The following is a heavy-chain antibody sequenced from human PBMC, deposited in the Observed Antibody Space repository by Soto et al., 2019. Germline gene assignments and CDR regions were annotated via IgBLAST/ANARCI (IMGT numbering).Heavy chain of an antibody. V-gene: IGHV3-23*01. CDR3: ARGGADHYNYGLDV. J-gene: IGHJ6*02. Sequence: PGGSLRLPCAASRFSLGTYAMTWVRQPPGKGLEWVSSMNGAGTSTSHADSVKGRFTTSRDSSKNTLYLEMNSLRGEDTAIYYCARGGADHYNYGLDVWGQGTTVTVSS. D-gene: IGHD3-10*01. CDR1: RFSLGTYA. CDR2: MNGAGTST.